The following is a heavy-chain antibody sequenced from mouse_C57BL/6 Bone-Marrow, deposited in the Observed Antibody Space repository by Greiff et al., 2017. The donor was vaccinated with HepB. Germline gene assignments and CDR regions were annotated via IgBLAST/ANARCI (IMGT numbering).Heavy chain of an antibody. J-gene: IGHJ1*03. CDR3: ARDADGYYGYFDV. V-gene: IGHV7-1*01. CDR1: GFTFSDFY. CDR2: SRNKANDYTT. D-gene: IGHD2-3*01. Sequence: EVNLVESGGGLVQSGRSLRLSCATSGFTFSDFYMEWVRQAPGKGLEWIAASRNKANDYTTEYSASVKGRFIVSRDTSQSILYLQMNALRAEDTAIYYCARDADGYYGYFDVWGTGTTVTVSS.